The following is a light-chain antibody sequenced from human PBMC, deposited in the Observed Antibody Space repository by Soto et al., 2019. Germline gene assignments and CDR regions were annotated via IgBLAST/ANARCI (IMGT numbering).Light chain of an antibody. CDR3: AAWDDRLTGRV. Sequence: QSVLTQPPSASGTPGQRVTISCSGSTSNIGSNYVYWYQQLPGTAPKLLIYSDSQRPSGVPDRFSGSKSGTSASLDISGLRSEDEADYYCAAWDDRLTGRVFGGGTPLTVL. J-gene: IGLJ2*01. V-gene: IGLV1-47*02. CDR2: SDS. CDR1: TSNIGSNY.